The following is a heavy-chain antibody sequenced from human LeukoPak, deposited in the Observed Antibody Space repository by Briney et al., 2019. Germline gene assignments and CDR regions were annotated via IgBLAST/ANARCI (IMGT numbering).Heavy chain of an antibody. D-gene: IGHD2-2*01. J-gene: IGHJ5*02. CDR2: IYYSGST. CDR1: GGSISSYY. Sequence: SETLSLTCTVSGGSISSYYWSWIRQPPGKGLEWIGYIYYSGSTNYNPSLKSRVTISVDTSKNQFSLKLSSVTAADTAVYYCARHGEGYCSSTSCCPIFRWMWFDPWGQGTLVTVSS. CDR3: ARHGEGYCSSTSCCPIFRWMWFDP. V-gene: IGHV4-59*08.